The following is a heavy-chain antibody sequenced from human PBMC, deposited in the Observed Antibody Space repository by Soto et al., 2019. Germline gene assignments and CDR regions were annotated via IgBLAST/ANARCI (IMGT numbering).Heavy chain of an antibody. CDR2: IIPLFGKT. D-gene: IGHD3-10*01. CDR1: GDTFKNCV. CDR3: AAELGFGKLSVV. J-gene: IGHJ6*02. V-gene: IGHV1-69*01. Sequence: QVQVVQSGVEVRRPGSSVKVSCKASGDTFKNCVISWVRQAPGQGLEWMGGIIPLFGKTDFAQRFQGRLTITTDESTTTADMELSSLRSEDTATYYCAAELGFGKLSVVWGQGTTVIVSS.